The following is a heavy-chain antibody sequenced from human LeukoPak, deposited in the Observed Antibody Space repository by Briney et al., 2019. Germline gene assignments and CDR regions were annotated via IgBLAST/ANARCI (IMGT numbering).Heavy chain of an antibody. CDR3: AREDSSGYYYYYYGMDV. J-gene: IGHJ6*02. D-gene: IGHD3-22*01. V-gene: IGHV3-30-3*01. CDR1: GFTFSSYA. CDR2: MSYDGSNK. Sequence: GRSLRLSCAASGFTFSSYAMHWVRQAPGKGLEWVAVMSYDGSNKYYADSVKGRFTISRDNSKNTLYLQMNSLRAEDTAVYYCAREDSSGYYYYYYGMDVWGQGTTVTVSS.